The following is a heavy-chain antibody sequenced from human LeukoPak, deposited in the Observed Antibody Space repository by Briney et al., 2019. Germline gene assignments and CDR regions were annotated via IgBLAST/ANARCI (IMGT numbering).Heavy chain of an antibody. Sequence: ASVKVSCKASGYTFTGYYMHWVRQAPGQGLEWMGRINPNSGGTNYAQKFQGRVTMTRDTSISTAYMELSRLRSDDTAVYYCARVVVVAYSYGYRRPSRFDPWGQGTLVTVSS. D-gene: IGHD5-18*01. J-gene: IGHJ5*02. CDR3: ARVVVVAYSYGYRRPSRFDP. CDR1: GYTFTGYY. CDR2: INPNSGGT. V-gene: IGHV1-2*06.